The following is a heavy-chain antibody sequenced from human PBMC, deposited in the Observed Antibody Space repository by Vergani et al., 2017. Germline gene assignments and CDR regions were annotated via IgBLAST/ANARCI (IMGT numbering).Heavy chain of an antibody. V-gene: IGHV4-61*02. CDR1: GGSFSTSGQS. D-gene: IGHD2-21*01. CDR3: ARDGGEYDKDALDV. CDR2: IYTSGAT. J-gene: IGHJ3*01. Sequence: QVQLQESGPGLVKPSQTLSLTCTVSGGSFSTSGQSWTWLRQSAGKGLEWIGRIYTSGATNYNPSLRSRAIMSVDASKKPFSLKLTSVTAADTAVYYCARDGGEYDKDALDVWGQGTKVTVTS.